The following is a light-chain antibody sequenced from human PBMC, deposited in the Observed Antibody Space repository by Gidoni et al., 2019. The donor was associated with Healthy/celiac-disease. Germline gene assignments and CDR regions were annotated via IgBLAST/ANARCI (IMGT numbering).Light chain of an antibody. CDR1: SRDVGWSDY. J-gene: IGLJ1*01. Sequence: SALPPPAYVSGSPGQSITISCTGSSRDVGWSDYVSWYQQHPGKAPKLMSYEVSNRPSGVPDPFSGSKSGNTAALTMSGLQAEDEADYYCSSYTSSSTEVFGTGTKVTGL. CDR2: EVS. CDR3: SSYTSSSTEV. V-gene: IGLV2-14*01.